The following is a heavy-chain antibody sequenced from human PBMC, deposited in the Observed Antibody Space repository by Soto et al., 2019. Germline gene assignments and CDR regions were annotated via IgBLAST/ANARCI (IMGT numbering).Heavy chain of an antibody. CDR2: IYSGGNT. D-gene: IGHD5-12*01. J-gene: IGHJ3*02. Sequence: PGGSLRLSCAASGFTVSSNFMSWVRQAPGKGLEWVTVIYSGGNTYSADSVNGRFTISRDKSKNTVYLQMSTLRVEDTAVYYCARGSSGYGYDAFDIWGQGTMVTVSS. CDR3: ARGSSGYGYDAFDI. V-gene: IGHV3-66*01. CDR1: GFTVSSNF.